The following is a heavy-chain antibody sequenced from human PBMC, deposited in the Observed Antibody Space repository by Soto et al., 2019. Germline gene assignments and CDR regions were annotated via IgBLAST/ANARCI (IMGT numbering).Heavy chain of an antibody. J-gene: IGHJ5*02. V-gene: IGHV4-59*12. D-gene: IGHD1-7*01. Sequence: SETLSLTCTVSGGSISSYYWSWIRQPPGKGLEWIGYIYYSGSTNYNPSLKSRVTISVDTSKNQFSLKLSSVTAADTAVYYCAREANYEDWFDPWGQGTLVTVS. CDR1: GGSISSYY. CDR3: AREANYEDWFDP. CDR2: IYYSGST.